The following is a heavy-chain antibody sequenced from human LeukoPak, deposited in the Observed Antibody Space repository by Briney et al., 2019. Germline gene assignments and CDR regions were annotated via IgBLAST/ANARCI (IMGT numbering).Heavy chain of an antibody. CDR1: GGTFSSYA. CDR3: ASLMTTVVTRGYYFDY. J-gene: IGHJ4*02. V-gene: IGHV1-69*04. Sequence: GASVKVSCKASGGTFSSYAISWLRQAPGQGLEWMGRIIPILGIANYAQKFQGRVTITADKSTSTAYMELSSLRSEDTAVYYCASLMTTVVTRGYYFDYWGQGTLVTVSS. CDR2: IIPILGIA. D-gene: IGHD4-23*01.